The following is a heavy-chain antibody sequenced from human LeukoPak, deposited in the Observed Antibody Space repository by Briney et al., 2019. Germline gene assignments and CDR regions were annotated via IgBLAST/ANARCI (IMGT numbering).Heavy chain of an antibody. V-gene: IGHV3-48*01. Sequence: GGSLRLSCGGSGFTFKSFSMHWVRQAPGRGLEWVSDISSNSGIKSYADSVKGRFTISRDNTRNSLYLQMNSLRAEDTAVYYCARAYDFWSGPGGYWGQGTLVTVSS. D-gene: IGHD3-3*01. CDR2: ISSNSGIK. J-gene: IGHJ4*02. CDR1: GFTFKSFS. CDR3: ARAYDFWSGPGGY.